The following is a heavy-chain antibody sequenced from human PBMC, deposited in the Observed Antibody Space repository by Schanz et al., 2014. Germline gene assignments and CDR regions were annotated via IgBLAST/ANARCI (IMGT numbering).Heavy chain of an antibody. V-gene: IGHV1-69*04. CDR1: GGTFSSFG. D-gene: IGHD6-6*01. CDR3: ARDQSPYTNSSDVRYFDY. J-gene: IGHJ4*02. CDR2: IIPSLGLA. Sequence: VQLEQSGAEVKKPGSSVKVSCKASGGTFSSFGINWVRQAPGQGLEWMGRIIPSLGLAKYEQKFQDKVTITADTSTTTAYMDLRSLRSDDAAVYCCARDQSPYTNSSDVRYFDYWGQGSLVTVSS.